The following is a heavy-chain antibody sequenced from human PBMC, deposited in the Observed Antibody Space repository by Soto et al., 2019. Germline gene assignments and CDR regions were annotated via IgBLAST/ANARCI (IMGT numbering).Heavy chain of an antibody. Sequence: GGSLRLSCAASGFTFSSYGMHWVRQAPGKGLEWVAVISYDGSNKYYADSVKGRFTISRDNSKNTLYLQMNSLRAEDTAVYYCAKDSRYSAVAFFYYYYGMDVWGQGTTVTVSS. CDR3: AKDSRYSAVAFFYYYYGMDV. V-gene: IGHV3-30*18. CDR1: GFTFSSYG. CDR2: ISYDGSNK. J-gene: IGHJ6*02. D-gene: IGHD6-19*01.